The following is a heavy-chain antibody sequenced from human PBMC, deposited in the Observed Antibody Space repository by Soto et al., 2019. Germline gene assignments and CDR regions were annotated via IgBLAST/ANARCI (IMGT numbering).Heavy chain of an antibody. V-gene: IGHV1-18*01. CDR3: SRAWPITSFGLFIHDSFDI. D-gene: IGHD3-3*01. J-gene: IGHJ3*02. CDR2: ISAYNGNT. Sequence: QVQLVQSGAEVKKPGASVKVSCKASGYTFTSYGISWVRQAPGQGLEWMGWISAYNGNTNYAQKLQGRVTMTTDTATSTAYMELRSLRYGDTDVAFYSRAWPITSFGLFIHDSFDIWGQGTMVTVSS. CDR1: GYTFTSYG.